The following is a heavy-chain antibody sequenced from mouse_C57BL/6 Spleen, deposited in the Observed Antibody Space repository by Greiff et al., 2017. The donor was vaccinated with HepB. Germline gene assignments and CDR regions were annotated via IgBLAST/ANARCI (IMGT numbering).Heavy chain of an antibody. CDR3: ARHGDYGYDKAMDY. J-gene: IGHJ4*01. Sequence: VMLVESGPGLVAPSQSLSITCTVSGFSLTSYGVHWVRQPPGKGLEWLVVIWSDGSTTYNSALKSRLSISKDNSKSQVFLKMNSLQTDDTAMYYCARHGDYGYDKAMDYWGQGTSVTVSS. CDR1: GFSLTSYG. CDR2: IWSDGST. V-gene: IGHV2-6-1*01. D-gene: IGHD2-2*01.